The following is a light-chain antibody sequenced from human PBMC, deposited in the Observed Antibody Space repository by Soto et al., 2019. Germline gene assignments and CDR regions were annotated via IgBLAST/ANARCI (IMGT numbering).Light chain of an antibody. J-gene: IGLJ1*01. CDR3: AAWDDSLNGHYV. CDR1: SSNIGSNT. CDR2: SNN. V-gene: IGLV1-44*01. Sequence: VLTQPPSASGTPGQRVTISCSGSSSNIGSNTVNWYQQLPGTAPKLLIYSNNQRPSGVPDRFSGSKSGTSASLAISGLQSEDEADYYCAAWDDSLNGHYVFGTGTKLPVL.